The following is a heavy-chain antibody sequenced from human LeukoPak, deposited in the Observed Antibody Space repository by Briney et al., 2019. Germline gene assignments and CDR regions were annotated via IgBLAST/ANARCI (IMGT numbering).Heavy chain of an antibody. Sequence: GGSLRLSCAASGFTFNKSWMSWVRQAPGKGPEWVANIKEDGTQKYYVDSVRGRFTISRDNAENSLYLQMSSLRDEDTAVYYCAKTGERDYWGRGTLVTVSS. J-gene: IGHJ4*02. CDR2: IKEDGTQK. D-gene: IGHD7-27*01. V-gene: IGHV3-7*01. CDR1: GFTFNKSW. CDR3: AKTGERDY.